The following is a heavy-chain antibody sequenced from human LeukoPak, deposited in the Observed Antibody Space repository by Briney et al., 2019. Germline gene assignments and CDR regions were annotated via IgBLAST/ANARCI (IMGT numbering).Heavy chain of an antibody. D-gene: IGHD3-10*01. CDR1: GFTFSSYS. V-gene: IGHV3-21*01. Sequence: GGSLRLSCAASGFTFSSYSMNWVRQAPGKGLEWVSFISSSSSYIYYADSVKGRFTISRDNAKNSLYLQMNSLRAEDTAVYYCARGEYGSGSYHIDYWGQGTLVTVSS. CDR2: ISSSSSYI. CDR3: ARGEYGSGSYHIDY. J-gene: IGHJ4*02.